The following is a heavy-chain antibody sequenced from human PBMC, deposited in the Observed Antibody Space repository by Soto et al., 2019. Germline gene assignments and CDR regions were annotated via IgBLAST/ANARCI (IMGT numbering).Heavy chain of an antibody. CDR2: IYHSGNT. D-gene: IGHD3-22*01. CDR3: ARFGHSGGYFPSYFDS. CDR1: GASISSGDYS. V-gene: IGHV4-30-2*01. Sequence: PSETLSLTCAVSGASISSGDYSWTWIRQPPGRGLEWIGYIYHSGNTYYNPSLKSRVTISVVRSKNQFFLDLNYVTAADTAVYYCARFGHSGGYFPSYFDSWGQGTLVTAPQ. J-gene: IGHJ4*02.